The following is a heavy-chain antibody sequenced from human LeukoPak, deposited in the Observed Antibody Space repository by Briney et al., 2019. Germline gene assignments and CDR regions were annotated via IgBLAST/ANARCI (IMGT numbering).Heavy chain of an antibody. Sequence: GRSLRLSCAASGFSFTNYWMYWVRQAPGKGLEWISYIGISSGNTKYADSVKGRFTISRDKARNSLYLQMSSLRVEDTAVYYCARDHRHAFDNWGEGTLVSVSS. CDR3: ARDHRHAFDN. CDR1: GFSFTNYW. J-gene: IGHJ4*02. CDR2: IGISSGNT. V-gene: IGHV3-48*01.